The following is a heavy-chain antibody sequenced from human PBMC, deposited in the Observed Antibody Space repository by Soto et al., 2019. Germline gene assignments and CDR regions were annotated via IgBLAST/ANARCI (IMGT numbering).Heavy chain of an antibody. CDR2: IIPIFGTA. CDR1: GGTFSSYA. D-gene: IGHD3-22*01. J-gene: IGHJ3*02. CDR3: ARSDYYDSSGSGYAFDI. Sequence: SVNVSCKASGGTFSSYAISWVRQAPGQGLEWMGGIIPIFGTANYAQKFQGRVTITADESTSTAYMELSSLTSEDTAVYYCARSDYYDSSGSGYAFDIWGQGTMVTVS. V-gene: IGHV1-69*13.